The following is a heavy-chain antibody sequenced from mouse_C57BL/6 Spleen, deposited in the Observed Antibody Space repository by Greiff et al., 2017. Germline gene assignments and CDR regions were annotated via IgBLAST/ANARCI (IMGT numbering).Heavy chain of an antibody. CDR1: GYTFTNYW. CDR2: IYPGGGYT. D-gene: IGHD2-1*01. J-gene: IGHJ1*03. Sequence: VQLQQSGAELVRPGTSVKMSCKASGYTFTNYWIGWAKQRPGHGLEWIGDIYPGGGYTNYNEKFKGKATLTADKSSSTAYMQFSSLTSEDSAIYYCAREGYGNYWYFDVWGTGTTVTVSS. V-gene: IGHV1-63*01. CDR3: AREGYGNYWYFDV.